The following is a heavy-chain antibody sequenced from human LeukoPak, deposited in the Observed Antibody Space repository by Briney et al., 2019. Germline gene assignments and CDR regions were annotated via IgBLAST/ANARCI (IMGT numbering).Heavy chain of an antibody. J-gene: IGHJ4*02. D-gene: IGHD3-10*01. CDR2: INWNGGST. CDR3: ARATDGSGSPLGY. V-gene: IGHV3-20*04. CDR1: GFTFCDYG. Sequence: GGSLRLSCAASGFTFCDYGMSWVRQAPGKGLEWVSGINWNGGSTGYADSVKGRFTISRDNAKNSLYLQMDSLRAEDTALFYCARATDGSGSPLGYWGQGTLVTVSS.